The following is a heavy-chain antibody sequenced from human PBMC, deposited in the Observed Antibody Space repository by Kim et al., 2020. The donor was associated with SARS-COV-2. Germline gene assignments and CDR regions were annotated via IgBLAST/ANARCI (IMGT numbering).Heavy chain of an antibody. J-gene: IGHJ4*02. CDR2: INHSGST. Sequence: SETLSLTCAVYGGSFSGYYWSWIRQPPGKGLEWIGEINHSGSTNYNPSLKSRVTISVDTSKNQFSLKLSSVTAADTAVYYCARRPIDSSSWAFDYWGQGTLVTVSS. D-gene: IGHD6-13*01. CDR1: GGSFSGYY. V-gene: IGHV4-34*01. CDR3: ARRPIDSSSWAFDY.